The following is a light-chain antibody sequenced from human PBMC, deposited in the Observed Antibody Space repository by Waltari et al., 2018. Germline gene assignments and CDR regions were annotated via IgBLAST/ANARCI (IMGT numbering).Light chain of an antibody. Sequence: QSALTQPASVSGSPGQSIAISCTGTSSDVGSYNLVSWYQQHPGKAPNPLVYAGNKRPSGVSNRFSASTSGNTASLAVSGLQAEDEADYYCCSYAGSLTWVFGGGTKVTVL. V-gene: IGLV2-23*01. CDR3: CSYAGSLTWV. CDR1: SSDVGSYNL. J-gene: IGLJ3*02. CDR2: AGN.